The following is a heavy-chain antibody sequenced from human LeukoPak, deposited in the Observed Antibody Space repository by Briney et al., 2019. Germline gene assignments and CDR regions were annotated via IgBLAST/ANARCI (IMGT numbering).Heavy chain of an antibody. CDR1: GGTFSSYA. V-gene: IGHV1-69*13. J-gene: IGHJ6*02. CDR3: TRDRVAALSSSWYYYGMDV. D-gene: IGHD6-13*01. CDR2: IIPIFGTA. Sequence: SVKVSCKASGGTFSSYAISWVRQAPGQGLEWMGGIIPIFGTANYAQKFQGRVTITADESTSTAYMELSSLRSEDTAVYYCTRDRVAALSSSWYYYGMDVWGQGTTVTVSS.